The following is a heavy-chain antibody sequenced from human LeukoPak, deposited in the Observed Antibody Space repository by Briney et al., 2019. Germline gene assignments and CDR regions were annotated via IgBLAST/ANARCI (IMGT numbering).Heavy chain of an antibody. CDR2: IYYSGST. V-gene: IGHV4-59*01. J-gene: IGHJ6*03. Sequence: SETLSLTCTVSGGSMSSYYLSWIRQPPGKGLEWIGYIYYSGSTNYNPSLKSRVTISVDTSKNQFSLKLSSVTAADTAVYYCARAPSSGSYLYYYYYYMDAWGKGTTVTVSS. D-gene: IGHD1-26*01. CDR3: ARAPSSGSYLYYYYYYMDA. CDR1: GGSMSSYY.